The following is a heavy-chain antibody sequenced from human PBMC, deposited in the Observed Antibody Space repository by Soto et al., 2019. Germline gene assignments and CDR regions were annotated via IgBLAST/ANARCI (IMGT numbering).Heavy chain of an antibody. CDR2: IYYSGST. V-gene: IGHV4-59*01. J-gene: IGHJ5*02. Sequence: SETLSLTCTVSGGSISSYYWSWIRQPPGKGLEWIGYIYYSGSTNYNPSLKSRVTISVDTSKNQFSLKLGSVTAADTAVYYCARALAERAVAGNWFDPWGQGTLVTVSS. CDR3: ARALAERAVAGNWFDP. D-gene: IGHD6-19*01. CDR1: GGSISSYY.